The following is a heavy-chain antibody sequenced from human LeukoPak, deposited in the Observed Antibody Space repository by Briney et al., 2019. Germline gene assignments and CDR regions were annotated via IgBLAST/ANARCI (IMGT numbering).Heavy chain of an antibody. V-gene: IGHV4-59*01. D-gene: IGHD5-12*01. Sequence: SETLSLTCTVSGGSFSTYYWSWIRQPPGKGLEWIGYIYHSGSTNYNPSLKSRVTISVDTSKNQFSLKLSSVTTADTAVYYCATVGGYDWRLDYWGQGTLVTVSS. CDR3: ATVGGYDWRLDY. J-gene: IGHJ4*02. CDR1: GGSFSTYY. CDR2: IYHSGST.